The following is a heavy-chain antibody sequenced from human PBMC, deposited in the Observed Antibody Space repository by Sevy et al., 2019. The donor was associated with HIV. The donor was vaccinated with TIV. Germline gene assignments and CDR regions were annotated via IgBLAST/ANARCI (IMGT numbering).Heavy chain of an antibody. V-gene: IGHV3-30-3*01. J-gene: IGHJ5*02. CDR2: ISYDGSNK. D-gene: IGHD5-12*01. CDR3: AREVQDGYNSRWFDP. Sequence: GESLKISCAASGFTFSSYAMHWVRQAPGKGLEWVAVISYDGSNKYYAASVKGRFTISRDNSKNTLYLQMNSLRAEDTAVYHCAREVQDGYNSRWFDPWGQGTLVTVSS. CDR1: GFTFSSYA.